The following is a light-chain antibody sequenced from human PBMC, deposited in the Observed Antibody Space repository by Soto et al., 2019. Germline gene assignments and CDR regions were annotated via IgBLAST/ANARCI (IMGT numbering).Light chain of an antibody. Sequence: EIVLTQSPATLSLSPGERATLSCRASQSVSSYLAWYQQKPGQAPRLLIYDASNRATGIPARFSGSGSGTDFTLTIGSLEPEDFAVYYCQQRSTWPLTFGQGTKVDIK. J-gene: IGKJ1*01. V-gene: IGKV3-11*01. CDR2: DAS. CDR3: QQRSTWPLT. CDR1: QSVSSY.